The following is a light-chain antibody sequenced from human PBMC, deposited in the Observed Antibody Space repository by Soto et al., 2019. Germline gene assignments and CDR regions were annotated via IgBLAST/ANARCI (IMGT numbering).Light chain of an antibody. CDR3: QSYDSSLSGSNV. CDR2: GNS. CDR1: SSNIGAGYD. Sequence: QSVLTQPPSVSGAPGQRVTISCTGSSSNIGAGYDVHWYQQLPGTAPKLLIYGNSNRPSGVPDRFSGSKSGTSASLAITGLQAEEEADYYGQSYDSSLSGSNVFGTGTKVTVL. V-gene: IGLV1-40*01. J-gene: IGLJ1*01.